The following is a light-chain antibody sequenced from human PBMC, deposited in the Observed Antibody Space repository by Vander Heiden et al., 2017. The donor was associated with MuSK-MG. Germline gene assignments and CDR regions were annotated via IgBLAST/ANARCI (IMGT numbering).Light chain of an antibody. Sequence: ELVLTPSPGTLSLSPGERATLSCRASQSVSSSYLAWYQQKPGQAPRLLIYGASSRAIGIPDRFSGSGSGTDFTLTISRLEPEDFAVYYCQQYGSSPMCSFGQGTKLEIK. CDR1: QSVSSSY. V-gene: IGKV3-20*01. J-gene: IGKJ2*04. CDR3: QQYGSSPMCS. CDR2: GAS.